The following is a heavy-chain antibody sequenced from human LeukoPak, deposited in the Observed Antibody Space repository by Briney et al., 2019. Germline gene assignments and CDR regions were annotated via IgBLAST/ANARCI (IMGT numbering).Heavy chain of an antibody. CDR2: INEDGSEK. D-gene: IGHD2-15*01. CDR1: GFTFRTYW. V-gene: IGHV3-7*01. CDR3: ARAGDGTSARDQ. Sequence: GGSLRLSCAASGFTFRTYWMSWVRQAPGKGLEWVANINEDGSEKYYVDSVKGRFAISRDDAKNSVYLQLNSLRAEDTAVYHCARAGDGTSARDQWGQGTLVTVSS. J-gene: IGHJ4*02.